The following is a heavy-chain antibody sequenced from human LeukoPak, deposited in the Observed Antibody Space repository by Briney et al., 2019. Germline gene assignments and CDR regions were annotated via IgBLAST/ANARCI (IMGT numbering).Heavy chain of an antibody. D-gene: IGHD3-22*01. CDR3: ARYDGSSSALEN. CDR2: IHYSGSS. J-gene: IGHJ4*02. V-gene: IGHV4-59*01. Sequence: SETLSLTCTVSGGSISGYYWGWIRQPPGKGLDWIGYIHYSGSSKYSPSLKSRVAMSVDTSMNQFSLKLTSVTAADTAVYYCARYDGSSSALENWGQGTLVTVSS. CDR1: GGSISGYY.